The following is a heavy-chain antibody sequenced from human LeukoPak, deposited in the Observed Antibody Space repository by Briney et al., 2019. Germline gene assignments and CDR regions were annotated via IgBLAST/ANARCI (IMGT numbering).Heavy chain of an antibody. Sequence: GGSLRLSCAASGFTFSSYAMSWVRQAPGKGLEWVSAFSGSGGSTYYADSVKGRFTISRDNSKNTLYLQMNSLRAEDTAVYYCAKGLGTAMVNYYYYGMDVWGQGTTVTVSS. V-gene: IGHV3-23*01. D-gene: IGHD5-18*01. J-gene: IGHJ6*02. CDR1: GFTFSSYA. CDR3: AKGLGTAMVNYYYYGMDV. CDR2: FSGSGGST.